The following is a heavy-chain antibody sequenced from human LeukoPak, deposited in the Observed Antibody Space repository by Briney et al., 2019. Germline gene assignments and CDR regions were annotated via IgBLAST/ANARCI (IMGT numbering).Heavy chain of an antibody. Sequence: GGSLRLSCAASGFTFSGYEMNWVRQAPGKGLEWVSYISSSGTTIYYADSVKGRFTISRDNAKNSLYLQMNSLRAEDTAVYYCAGVGVVVAATGNLRFDPWGQGTLVTVSS. V-gene: IGHV3-48*03. CDR3: AGVGVVVAATGNLRFDP. CDR1: GFTFSGYE. CDR2: ISSSGTTI. D-gene: IGHD2-15*01. J-gene: IGHJ5*02.